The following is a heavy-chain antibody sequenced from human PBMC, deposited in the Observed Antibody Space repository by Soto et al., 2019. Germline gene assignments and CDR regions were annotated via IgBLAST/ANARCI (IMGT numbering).Heavy chain of an antibody. CDR1: GFTFSSYS. CDR3: ARDPTVTHYPFDY. CDR2: ISSSSSTI. D-gene: IGHD4-17*01. Sequence: GGSLRLSCAASGFTFSSYSMNWVSQAPGKGLEWVSSISSSSSTIYYADSVKGRFTISRDNAKNSLYLQMNSLRDEDTAVYYCARDPTVTHYPFDYWGQGTLVTVSS. J-gene: IGHJ4*02. V-gene: IGHV3-48*02.